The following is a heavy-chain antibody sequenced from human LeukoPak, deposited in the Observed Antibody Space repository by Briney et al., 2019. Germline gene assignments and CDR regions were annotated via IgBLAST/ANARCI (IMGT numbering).Heavy chain of an antibody. CDR3: ARVYRNEEGFWTPNNYMDV. J-gene: IGHJ6*03. Sequence: LAGGSLRLSCAGSGFTFSDYSMNWVRQAPGKGLEWVSYISSGSSTIDNADSVKGRFTISRDNAENSLYLQMNSLRAEDTAVYYCARVYRNEEGFWTPNNYMDVWGKGTTVTVSS. CDR2: ISSGSSTI. V-gene: IGHV3-48*01. D-gene: IGHD3/OR15-3a*01. CDR1: GFTFSDYS.